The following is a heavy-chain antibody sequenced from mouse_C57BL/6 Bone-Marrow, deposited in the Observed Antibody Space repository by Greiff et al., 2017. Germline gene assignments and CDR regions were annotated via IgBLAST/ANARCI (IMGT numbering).Heavy chain of an antibody. D-gene: IGHD1-1*01. CDR2: IDPETGGT. Sequence: VQLVESGAELVWPGASVTLSCKASGYTFTDYEMHWVKQTPVHGLEWIGAIDPETGGTAYNQKFKGKAILTADKSSSTAYMELRSLTSEDSAVDYCTRDLITTVNYFDYWGQGTTLTVSS. V-gene: IGHV1-15*01. CDR1: GYTFTDYE. CDR3: TRDLITTVNYFDY. J-gene: IGHJ2*01.